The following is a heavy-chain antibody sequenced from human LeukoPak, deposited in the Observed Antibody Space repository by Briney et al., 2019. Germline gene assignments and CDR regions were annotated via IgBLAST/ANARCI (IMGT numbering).Heavy chain of an antibody. J-gene: IGHJ4*02. D-gene: IGHD5-18*01. Sequence: SETLSLTCTVSGGSISSGGYYWSWIRQHPGKGLEWIGYIYYSGSTYYNPSLKSRVTISVDTSKNQFSLKLSSVTAADTAMYYCARGLGYSYATEYWGQGTLVTVSS. CDR2: IYYSGST. CDR3: ARGLGYSYATEY. V-gene: IGHV4-31*03. CDR1: GGSISSGGYY.